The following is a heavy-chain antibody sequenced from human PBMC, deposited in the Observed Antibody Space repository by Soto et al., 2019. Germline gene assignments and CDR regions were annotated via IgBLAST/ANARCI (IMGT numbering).Heavy chain of an antibody. J-gene: IGHJ4*02. Sequence: EVQLVESGGGLVQPGGSLRLSCGASGFTFYTYWMNWVRQAPGMGLEWLSNIKSDGSEKYYVYSVKGRFTLSRDNPQSTLYLQMNSLRVESRAMYRCMSEQGGWWGSGTLFTVSS. V-gene: IGHV3-7*01. CDR2: IKSDGSEK. CDR1: GFTFYTYW. D-gene: IGHD6-19*01. CDR3: MSEQGGW.